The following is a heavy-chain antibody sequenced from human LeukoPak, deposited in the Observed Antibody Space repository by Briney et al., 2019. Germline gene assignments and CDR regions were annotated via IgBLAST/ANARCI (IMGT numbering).Heavy chain of an antibody. Sequence: GGSLRLSCAASGFTFSDYNMRWIRQAPGKGLEWVSSISRSGSTKYYAASVKGRFTISRDNAKNSLFLQMNSLRAEDTAVYYCARVLRYCSGGNCYSGGLGYMDVWGKGTTVTISS. V-gene: IGHV3-11*01. J-gene: IGHJ6*03. CDR1: GFTFSDYN. D-gene: IGHD2-15*01. CDR2: ISRSGSTK. CDR3: ARVLRYCSGGNCYSGGLGYMDV.